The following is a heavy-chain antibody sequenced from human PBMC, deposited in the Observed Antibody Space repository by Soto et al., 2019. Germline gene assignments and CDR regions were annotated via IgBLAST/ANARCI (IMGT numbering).Heavy chain of an antibody. V-gene: IGHV4-59*08. CDR2: VYYTGIA. CDR1: GGSLTSYY. J-gene: IGHJ4*02. D-gene: IGHD5-12*01. CDR3: ARRIVSTETFDD. Sequence: SETLSLTCTVSGGSLTSYYWSWIRQPPGKGLEWIGFVYYTGIARYNPSLKSRVTISVDTSKNQFSLKLTSVTAADTAIYYGARRIVSTETFDDWGQGTLVTVAS.